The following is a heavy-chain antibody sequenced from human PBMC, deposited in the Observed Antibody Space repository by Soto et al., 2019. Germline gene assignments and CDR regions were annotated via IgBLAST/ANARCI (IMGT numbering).Heavy chain of an antibody. D-gene: IGHD3-22*01. Sequence: ASVQVSCKALGFSFTSYYVHWVRQAPGQGLEWMLNINPSVGSTYYAQKFQGRVTLTGDTSTSTVYMELSSMTSDDTAVYYCAREFASGYYDTSGNKAFDSWGQGT. J-gene: IGHJ3*01. CDR3: AREFASGYYDTSGNKAFDS. CDR1: GFSFTSYY. V-gene: IGHV1-46*01. CDR2: INPSVGST.